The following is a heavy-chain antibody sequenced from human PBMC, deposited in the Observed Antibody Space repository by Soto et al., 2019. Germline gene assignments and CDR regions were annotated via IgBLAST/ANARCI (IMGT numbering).Heavy chain of an antibody. D-gene: IGHD6-13*01. CDR1: GGSISSGNQY. CDR2: ISYAGTT. Sequence: QVQLQESGPGLVKPSQTLSLTCTVSGGSISSGNQYWSWIRQHPEKGLEWIGYISYAGTTHYNPSLGSLVTISIDTSKNQFSLKVSSVTAADTAVFYCAREVMEAGDTDAFDIWGQGTVVTVSA. CDR3: AREVMEAGDTDAFDI. J-gene: IGHJ3*02. V-gene: IGHV4-31*01.